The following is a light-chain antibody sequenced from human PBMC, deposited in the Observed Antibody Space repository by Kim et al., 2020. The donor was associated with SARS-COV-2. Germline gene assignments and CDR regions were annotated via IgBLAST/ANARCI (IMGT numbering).Light chain of an antibody. V-gene: IGKV1-39*01. CDR1: QSIYSH. CDR2: AAS. Sequence: ASVGDRVTITCRTTQSIYSHLNWYQQKPGRAPKLLISAASTLQGGVPSRFSGSGSETDFTLTISSLQPEDFATYFRQQSYITPFTFGPGTKVDIK. J-gene: IGKJ3*01. CDR3: QQSYITPFT.